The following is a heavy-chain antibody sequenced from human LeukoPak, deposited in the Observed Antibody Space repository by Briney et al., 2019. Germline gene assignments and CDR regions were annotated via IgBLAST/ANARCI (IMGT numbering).Heavy chain of an antibody. Sequence: GASGKVSCKASGYTFTSYDINWVRQATGQGLEWMGWMNPNSGNTGYAQKFQGRVTITRNTSISTAYMELSSLRSEDTAVYYCARAGRAVAGKHLGYWGQGTLVTVSS. CDR2: MNPNSGNT. D-gene: IGHD6-19*01. CDR1: GYTFTSYD. J-gene: IGHJ4*02. CDR3: ARAGRAVAGKHLGY. V-gene: IGHV1-8*03.